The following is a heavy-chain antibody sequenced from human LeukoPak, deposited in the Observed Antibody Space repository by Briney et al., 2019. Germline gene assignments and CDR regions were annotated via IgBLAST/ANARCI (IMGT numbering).Heavy chain of an antibody. J-gene: IGHJ4*02. CDR2: IYYSGST. V-gene: IGHV4-59*01. Sequence: SETLSLTCTVSGGSISSYYWSWIRQPPGKGLEWIGYIYYSGSTNYNPSLKSRVTISVDTSKNQFSLKLSSVTAADTAVYYCARWLQDPYYFDYWGQGTLVTVSS. D-gene: IGHD5-24*01. CDR3: ARWLQDPYYFDY. CDR1: GGSISSYY.